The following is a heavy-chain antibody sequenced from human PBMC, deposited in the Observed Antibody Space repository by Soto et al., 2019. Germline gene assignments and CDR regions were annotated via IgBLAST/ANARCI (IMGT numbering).Heavy chain of an antibody. V-gene: IGHV3-23*01. CDR2: ISGSGGST. CDR1: GFTFSSYA. J-gene: IGHJ4*02. Sequence: EVQLLESGGGLVQPGGSLRLSCAASGFTFSSYAMSWVRQAPGKGLEWVSAISGSGGSTYYADSVKGRFTISRDNSKNTLYLQMNSLRAEDTAVYYCAKAHETYYYDGSGYSGGYYFDYWGQGTLVTVSS. CDR3: AKAHETYYYDGSGYSGGYYFDY. D-gene: IGHD3-22*01.